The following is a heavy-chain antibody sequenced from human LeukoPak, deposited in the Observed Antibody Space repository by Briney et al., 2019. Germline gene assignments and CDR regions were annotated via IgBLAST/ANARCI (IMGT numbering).Heavy chain of an antibody. CDR3: ARRSHCTGDSCYPV. CDR2: IYYGGST. J-gene: IGHJ6*02. CDR1: GDSMTSSNHY. Sequence: SETLSLTCTVSGDSMTSSNHYWVWIRQPPGKGLQWIGSIYYGGSTYYNPSLKSRVTISQDTSKNQFSLKLNTVTAADTAVYHCARRSHCTGDSCYPVWGQGTTVTVSS. V-gene: IGHV4-39*01. D-gene: IGHD2-15*01.